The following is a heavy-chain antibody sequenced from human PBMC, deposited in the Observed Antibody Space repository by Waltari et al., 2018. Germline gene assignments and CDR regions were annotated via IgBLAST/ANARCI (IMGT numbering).Heavy chain of an antibody. V-gene: IGHV3-30*02. Sequence: QVQLVESGGGVVQPGGSLRLSCAASGFTFSSYGMHWVRQAPGKGLEWVAFIRYDGSNKYYADAVKGRFTISRDNSKNTLYLQMNSLRAEDTAVYYCAKGGQQLVPGDDAFDIWGQGTMVTVSS. CDR3: AKGGQQLVPGDDAFDI. J-gene: IGHJ3*02. CDR1: GFTFSSYG. CDR2: IRYDGSNK. D-gene: IGHD6-13*01.